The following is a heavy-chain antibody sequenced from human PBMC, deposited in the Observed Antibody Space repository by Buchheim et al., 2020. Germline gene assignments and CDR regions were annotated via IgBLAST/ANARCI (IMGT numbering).Heavy chain of an antibody. Sequence: QVHLVESGGGLGKPGGSLRRSCAASGIGFSDYYMNWIRQAPGKGLEWVSYISGGSVYTDYADSVKGRFTISRDNAKKSLYLEMDSLRAEDTAVYYCARDGGHCSSTACFDFDYWGQG. D-gene: IGHD2-2*01. J-gene: IGHJ4*02. CDR3: ARDGGHCSSTACFDFDY. CDR1: GIGFSDYY. V-gene: IGHV3-11*05. CDR2: ISGGSVYT.